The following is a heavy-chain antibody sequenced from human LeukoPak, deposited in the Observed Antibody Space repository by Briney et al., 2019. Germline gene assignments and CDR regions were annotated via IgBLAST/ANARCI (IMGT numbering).Heavy chain of an antibody. J-gene: IGHJ3*02. CDR3: AKGGYYDLDAFDI. D-gene: IGHD1-26*01. Sequence: GGSLRLSCAASGFTLDDSVMSWVRQAPGKGLEGVSSINWNSGSTGYADSVKGRFTISRDNAKNSLYLQMNSLRAEDTALYYCAKGGYYDLDAFDIWGQGTMVTVSS. CDR2: INWNSGST. CDR1: GFTLDDSV. V-gene: IGHV3-20*04.